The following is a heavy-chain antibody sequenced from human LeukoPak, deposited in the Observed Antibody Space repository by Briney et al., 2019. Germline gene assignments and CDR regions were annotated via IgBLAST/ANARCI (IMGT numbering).Heavy chain of an antibody. Sequence: GGSLRLSCAASGFIFTDVWMSWVRQSPGKGLEWIGRITTKATSYATTYGASLKGRFTISRDDSDNRAYLQMNSLRTEDTAVYYCTTFNRGHHWGQGALVTVSS. J-gene: IGHJ5*02. CDR1: GFIFTDVW. D-gene: IGHD3-16*01. CDR3: TTFNRGHH. CDR2: ITTKATSYAT. V-gene: IGHV3-73*01.